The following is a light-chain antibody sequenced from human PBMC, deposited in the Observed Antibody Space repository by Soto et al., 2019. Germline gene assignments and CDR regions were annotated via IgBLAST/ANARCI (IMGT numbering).Light chain of an antibody. CDR3: QQRSNWPPVT. CDR1: QSINRH. Sequence: EIVLTQSPATLSLSPGERATLSCRASQSINRHLAWYRQKPGQAPRLLIYDASNRGTGIPARFSGSGSGTYFTLTISSLAPADFGVYYCQQRSNWPPVTFGGGTKVEIK. J-gene: IGKJ4*01. V-gene: IGKV3-11*01. CDR2: DAS.